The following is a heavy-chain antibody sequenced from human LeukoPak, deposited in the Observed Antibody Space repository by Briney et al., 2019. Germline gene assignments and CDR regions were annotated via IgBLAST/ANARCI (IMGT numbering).Heavy chain of an antibody. V-gene: IGHV3-23*01. CDR2: SSGSGGST. CDR3: AKTVIVGATLTGFDY. D-gene: IGHD1-26*01. Sequence: GGSLRLSCAASGFTFSSYAMSWVRQAPGKGLEWVSASSGSGGSTYYADSVKGRFTISRDNSKNTLYLQMNSLRAEDTAVYYCAKTVIVGATLTGFDYWGQGTLVTVSS. CDR1: GFTFSSYA. J-gene: IGHJ4*02.